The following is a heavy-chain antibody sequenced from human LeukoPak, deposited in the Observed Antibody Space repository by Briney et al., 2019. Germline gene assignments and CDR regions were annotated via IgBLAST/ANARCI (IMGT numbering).Heavy chain of an antibody. J-gene: IGHJ3*02. V-gene: IGHV3-74*01. CDR3: ARGSGYYDSAVAFDI. CDR1: GFTFSSYG. CDR2: INSDGSST. D-gene: IGHD3-22*01. Sequence: GGSLRLSCAASGFTFSSYGMSWVRQAPGKGLVWVSRINSDGSSTSYADSVKGRFTISRDNAKNTLYLQMNSLRAEDTAVYYCARGSGYYDSAVAFDIWGQGTMVTVSS.